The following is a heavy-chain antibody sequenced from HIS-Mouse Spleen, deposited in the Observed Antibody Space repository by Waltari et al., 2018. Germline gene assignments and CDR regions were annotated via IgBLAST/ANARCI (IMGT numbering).Heavy chain of an antibody. CDR1: GFTFSSYG. D-gene: IGHD6-13*01. CDR3: AKDRSSSWYGWFDP. CDR2: ISYDGSNK. J-gene: IGHJ5*02. V-gene: IGHV3-30*18. Sequence: QVQLVESGGGVVQPGRSLRLSCAASGFTFSSYGMHWVRQAPGKGVEVVAVISYDGSNKYYADSVKVRFTISRDNSKNSLYLQMNSLRAEDTAVYYCAKDRSSSWYGWFDPWGQGTLVTVSS.